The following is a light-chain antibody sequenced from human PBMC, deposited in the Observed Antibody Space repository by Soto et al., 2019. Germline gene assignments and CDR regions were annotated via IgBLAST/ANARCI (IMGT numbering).Light chain of an antibody. CDR2: GAS. J-gene: IGKJ4*01. CDR3: QQYSNWPLT. V-gene: IGKV3-15*01. Sequence: EIVMTQSPATLSVSPGERATLSCRASQSVHSNLAWYQQKPGQAPRLLIYGASTRATGVPARFSGSGSGTDFSLTVSSLQSEDFAVYYCQQYSNWPLTFGGGTKVEIK. CDR1: QSVHSN.